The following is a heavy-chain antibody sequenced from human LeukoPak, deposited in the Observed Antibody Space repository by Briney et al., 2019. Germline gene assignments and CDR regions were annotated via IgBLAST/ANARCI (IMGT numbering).Heavy chain of an antibody. J-gene: IGHJ6*03. CDR3: ARGRYCSGGSCYSSYYYYYMDV. CDR2: IYYSGST. D-gene: IGHD2-15*01. CDR1: GGSISSSSYY. V-gene: IGHV4-61*01. Sequence: PSETLSLTCTVSGGSISSSSYYWSWIRQPPGKGLEWIGYIYYSGSTNYNPSLKSRVTISVDTSKNQFSLKLSSVTAADTAVYYCARGRYCSGGSCYSSYYYYYMDVWGKGTTVTVSS.